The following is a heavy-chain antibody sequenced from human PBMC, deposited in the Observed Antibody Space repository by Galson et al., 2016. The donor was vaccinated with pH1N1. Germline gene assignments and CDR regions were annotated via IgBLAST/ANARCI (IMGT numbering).Heavy chain of an antibody. CDR3: ARFEYGDYVKYSDL. V-gene: IGHV3-74*01. CDR1: GFTFSSYW. J-gene: IGHJ2*01. D-gene: IGHD4-17*01. Sequence: RLSCAASGFTFSSYWMHWVRQSPGKGLVWVSRINSDGSSTNYADSVKGRFTISRDNAKNTLYLQMNSLRAEDTAMYYCARFEYGDYVKYSDLWGRGTLVTVSS. CDR2: INSDGSST.